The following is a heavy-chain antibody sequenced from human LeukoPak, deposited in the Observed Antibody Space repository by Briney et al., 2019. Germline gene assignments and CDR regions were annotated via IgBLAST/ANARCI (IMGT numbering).Heavy chain of an antibody. Sequence: GGSLRLSCAASGLTFSSYAMSWVRQAPGKGLDWVSAISGSGGTTYYADSVKGRFTISRDNSKNTLYLQMNSLRAEDTAVYYCAKDGYSGYDSFYFDYWGQGTLVTVSS. J-gene: IGHJ4*02. CDR1: GLTFSSYA. CDR3: AKDGYSGYDSFYFDY. V-gene: IGHV3-23*01. D-gene: IGHD5-12*01. CDR2: ISGSGGTT.